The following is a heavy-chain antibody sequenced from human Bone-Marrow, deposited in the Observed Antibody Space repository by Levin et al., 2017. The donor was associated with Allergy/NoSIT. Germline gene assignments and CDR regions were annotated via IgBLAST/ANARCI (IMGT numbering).Heavy chain of an antibody. CDR1: GGSISGDRW. D-gene: IGHD6-19*01. J-gene: IGHJ3*02. Sequence: SQTLSLTCAVSGGSISGDRWWSWVRQTPVKGLEWIGEIHPFGTIKYNPSLKHRVTISLDKSNDQFSLKLNTVTAAETAVYYCAGLGYTSGWSRAFDMWGQGTMVTVSS. CDR3: AGLGYTSGWSRAFDM. CDR2: IHPFGTI. V-gene: IGHV4-4*02.